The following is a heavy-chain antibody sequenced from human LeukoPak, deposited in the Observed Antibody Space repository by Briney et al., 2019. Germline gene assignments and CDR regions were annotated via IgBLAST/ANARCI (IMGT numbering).Heavy chain of an antibody. CDR1: GGSISSGSYY. V-gene: IGHV4-61*02. CDR2: TYTSGST. J-gene: IGHJ3*02. D-gene: IGHD3-22*01. CDR3: ARARGRYYYDSSGYPEDI. Sequence: SETLSLTCTVSGGSISSGSYYWSRIRQPAGKGLEWIGRTYTSGSTNYNPSLKSRVTISVDTSKNQFSLKLSSVTAADTAVYYCARARGRYYYDSSGYPEDIWGQGTMVTVSS.